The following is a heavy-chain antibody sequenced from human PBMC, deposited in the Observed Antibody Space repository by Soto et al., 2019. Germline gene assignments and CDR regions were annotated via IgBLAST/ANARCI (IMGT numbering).Heavy chain of an antibody. CDR2: ISGSGGST. Sequence: GGSLRLSCAASGFTFSSYAMSWVRQAPGKGLEWVSAISGSGGSTYYADSVKGRFTISRDNSKNTLYLQMNSLRAEDTAVFYCANLREVEPLTHYWGQGTLVTVSS. CDR3: ANLREVEPLTHY. V-gene: IGHV3-23*01. D-gene: IGHD1-26*01. CDR1: GFTFSSYA. J-gene: IGHJ4*02.